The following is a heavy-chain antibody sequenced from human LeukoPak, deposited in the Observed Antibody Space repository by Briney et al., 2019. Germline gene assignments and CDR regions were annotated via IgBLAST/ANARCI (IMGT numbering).Heavy chain of an antibody. CDR2: INHSGST. CDR3: ARSGFRHSRVDY. J-gene: IGHJ4*02. V-gene: IGHV4-34*01. CDR1: GGSFSGYY. D-gene: IGHD6-13*01. Sequence: SETLSLTCAVYGGSFSGYYWSWIRQPPGKGLEWIGEINHSGSTNYNPSLKSRVTISVDTSKNQFSLKLRSVTAADTAVYYCARSGFRHSRVDYWGQGTLVTVSS.